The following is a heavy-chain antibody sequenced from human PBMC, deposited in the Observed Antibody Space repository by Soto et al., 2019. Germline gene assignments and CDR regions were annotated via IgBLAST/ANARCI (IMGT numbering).Heavy chain of an antibody. Sequence: PGGSLRLSCAASGFTFSSYAMSWVRQAPGKGLEWVSAISGSGGSTYYADSVKGRFTISRDNSKNTLYLQMNSLRAEDTAVYYCAKDVSYGHVSLLDYWGQGTLVTVSS. D-gene: IGHD5-18*01. V-gene: IGHV3-23*01. J-gene: IGHJ4*02. CDR3: AKDVSYGHVSLLDY. CDR1: GFTFSSYA. CDR2: ISGSGGST.